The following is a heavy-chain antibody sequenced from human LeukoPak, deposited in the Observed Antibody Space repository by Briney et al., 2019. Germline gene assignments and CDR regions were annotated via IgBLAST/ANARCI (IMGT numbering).Heavy chain of an antibody. Sequence: PGGSLRLSCAASGFSFSGFGMSWVRQAPGKGLEWVANIKQDGSEKYYVDSVKGRFTISRDNAKNSLYLQMNGLRAEDTAVYYCARGTRGYSYYGYWGQGTLVTVSS. CDR1: GFSFSGFG. D-gene: IGHD5-18*01. V-gene: IGHV3-7*01. CDR2: IKQDGSEK. J-gene: IGHJ4*02. CDR3: ARGTRGYSYYGY.